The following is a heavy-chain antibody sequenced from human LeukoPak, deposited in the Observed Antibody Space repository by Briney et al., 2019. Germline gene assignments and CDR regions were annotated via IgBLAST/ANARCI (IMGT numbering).Heavy chain of an antibody. CDR3: ARRVASDIVVVPAAIGGAFDI. J-gene: IGHJ3*02. CDR1: GGTFSSYA. Sequence: SVKVSCKASGGTFSSYAISWVRQAPGQGLEWMGGIIPIFGTANYAQKFQGRVTMTRDTSTSTVYMELSSLRSEDTAVYYCARRVASDIVVVPAAIGGAFDIWGQGTMVTVSS. CDR2: IIPIFGTA. V-gene: IGHV1-69*05. D-gene: IGHD2-2*02.